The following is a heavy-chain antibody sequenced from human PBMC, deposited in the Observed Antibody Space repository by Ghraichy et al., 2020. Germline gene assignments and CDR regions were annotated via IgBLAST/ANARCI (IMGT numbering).Heavy chain of an antibody. V-gene: IGHV4-34*01. CDR3: ARAFKTVTTRTWPCDY. Sequence: SETPSLTCAVYGGSFSGYYWSWIRQPPGKGLEWIGEINHSGSTNYNPSLKSRVTISVDTSKNQFSLKLSSVTAADTAVYYCARAFKTVTTRTWPCDYWGQGTLVTVSS. J-gene: IGHJ4*02. CDR1: GGSFSGYY. D-gene: IGHD4-17*01. CDR2: INHSGST.